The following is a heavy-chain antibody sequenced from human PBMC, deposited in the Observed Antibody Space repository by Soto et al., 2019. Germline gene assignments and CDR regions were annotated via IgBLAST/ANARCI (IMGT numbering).Heavy chain of an antibody. CDR3: ARIGYRSSSFDY. Sequence: EVQLVESGGGLVQPGGSLRLSCAASGFSFTNYWMSWVRQAPGKGLEWLANIKQDGSEIDYVDSVKGRFTISRENAKNSVYLQVNSLRAEDTGVYFCARIGYRSSSFDYWGQGTLVTVSS. V-gene: IGHV3-7*04. D-gene: IGHD6-13*01. CDR2: IKQDGSEI. CDR1: GFSFTNYW. J-gene: IGHJ4*02.